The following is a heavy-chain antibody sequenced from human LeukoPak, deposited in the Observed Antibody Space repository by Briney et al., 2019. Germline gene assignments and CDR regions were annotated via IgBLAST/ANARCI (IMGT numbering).Heavy chain of an antibody. CDR1: GGSISSYY. CDR3: ARDGRELANYYYYYYMDV. J-gene: IGHJ6*03. Sequence: SETLSLTCTVSGGSISSYYWSWIRQPPGKGLEWIGRIYTSGSTNYNPSLKSRVTMSVDTSKNQFSLKLSSVTAADTAVYYCARDGRELANYYYYYYMDVWGKGTTVTISS. V-gene: IGHV4-4*07. D-gene: IGHD1-26*01. CDR2: IYTSGST.